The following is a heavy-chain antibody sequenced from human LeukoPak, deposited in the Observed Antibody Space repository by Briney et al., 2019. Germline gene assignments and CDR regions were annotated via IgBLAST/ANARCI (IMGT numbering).Heavy chain of an antibody. CDR2: IYYSGST. CDR1: GFTVSSNY. CDR3: ARDYYYGSGRHAFDI. J-gene: IGHJ3*02. V-gene: IGHV4-59*06. D-gene: IGHD3-10*01. Sequence: PGGSLRLPCAASGFTVSSNYMSWVRQAPGKGLEWIGYIYYSGSTYYNPSLKSRVTISVDTSKNQFSLKLSSVTAADTAVYYCARDYYYGSGRHAFDIWGQGTMVTVSS.